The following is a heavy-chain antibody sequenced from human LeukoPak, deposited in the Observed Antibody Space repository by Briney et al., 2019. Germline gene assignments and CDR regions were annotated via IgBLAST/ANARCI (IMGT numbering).Heavy chain of an antibody. CDR3: ARERDGNFDY. CDR1: GGSFSGYY. J-gene: IGHJ4*02. D-gene: IGHD1-1*01. V-gene: IGHV4-34*01. CDR2: INHSGST. Sequence: PSETLSLTCAVYGGSFSGYYWSSIRQPPGKGLEWLGEINHSGSTNYNPTLKSRVTISVDTSKNQFSLKLSSVTAADTAVYYCARERDGNFDYWGQGTLVTVSS.